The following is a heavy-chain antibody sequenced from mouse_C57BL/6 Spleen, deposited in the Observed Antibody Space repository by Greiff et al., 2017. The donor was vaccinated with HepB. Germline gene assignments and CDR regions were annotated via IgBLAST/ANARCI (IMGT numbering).Heavy chain of an antibody. D-gene: IGHD1-1*01. Sequence: QVQLKQSGAELVRPGTSVKVSCKASGYAFTNYLIEWVKQRPGQGLEWIGVINPGSGGTNYNEKFKGKATLTADKSSSTAYMQLSSLTSEDSAVYFCARSPHYYGSSLYYYAMDYWGQGTSVTVSS. CDR3: ARSPHYYGSSLYYYAMDY. V-gene: IGHV1-54*01. J-gene: IGHJ4*01. CDR1: GYAFTNYL. CDR2: INPGSGGT.